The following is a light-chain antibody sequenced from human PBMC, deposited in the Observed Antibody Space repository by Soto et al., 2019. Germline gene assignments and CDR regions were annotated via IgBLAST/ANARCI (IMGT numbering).Light chain of an antibody. CDR1: HRISTY. CDR2: VAS. Sequence: DIQMTHSPSSLSSSVGDRVTITCRASHRISTYLNWYQHKPGQAPKLLIYVASLLQSGVPSRFSGSGSGTACTLTISGPQTEDFATYDCKPSYDSDAITFGLQTRL. J-gene: IGKJ5*01. V-gene: IGKV1-39*01. CDR3: KPSYDSDAIT.